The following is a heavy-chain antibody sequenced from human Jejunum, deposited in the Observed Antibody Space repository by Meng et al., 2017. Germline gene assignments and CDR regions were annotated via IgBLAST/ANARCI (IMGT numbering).Heavy chain of an antibody. J-gene: IGHJ4*02. Sequence: QMPLVQCGTEVKKPGLSVKVSCKASGGTLSSHAISWVRQAPGQGLEWMGEINPIFGTANYAQKFQGRVSITADESTSTAYMELSSLRSEDTAVYYCAREIGGYSYGYVDYWGQGTLVTVSS. CDR1: GGTLSSHA. CDR3: AREIGGYSYGYVDY. CDR2: INPIFGTA. V-gene: IGHV1-69*01. D-gene: IGHD5-18*01.